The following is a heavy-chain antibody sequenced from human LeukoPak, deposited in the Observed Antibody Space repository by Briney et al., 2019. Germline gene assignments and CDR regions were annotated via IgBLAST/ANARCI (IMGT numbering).Heavy chain of an antibody. CDR2: INPNSGGT. J-gene: IGHJ4*02. Sequence: ASVKVSCKASGYTFTGYYMHRVRQAPGQGLEWMGWINPNSGGTNYAQKFQGRVTMTRDTAISTAYMELSRLRPDDTAVYYCASDSYYYDSSGYQYYFDYWGQGTLVTVSS. D-gene: IGHD3-22*01. CDR1: GYTFTGYY. CDR3: ASDSYYYDSSGYQYYFDY. V-gene: IGHV1-2*02.